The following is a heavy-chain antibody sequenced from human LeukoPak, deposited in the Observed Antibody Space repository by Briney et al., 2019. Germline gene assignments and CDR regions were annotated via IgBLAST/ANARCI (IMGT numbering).Heavy chain of an antibody. D-gene: IGHD3-10*01. CDR1: GGSISSSNW. V-gene: IGHV4-4*02. Sequence: KPSGTLSLTCAVSGGSISSSNWWSWVRQPPGKGLEWIGEIYHSGSTNYNPSLKSRVTISVDKSKNQFSLKLSSVTAADTAVYYCARDFYRHYYGSGDAFDIWGQGTMVTVSS. CDR2: IYHSGST. CDR3: ARDFYRHYYGSGDAFDI. J-gene: IGHJ3*02.